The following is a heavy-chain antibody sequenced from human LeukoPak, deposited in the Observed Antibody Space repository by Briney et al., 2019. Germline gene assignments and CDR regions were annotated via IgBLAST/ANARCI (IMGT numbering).Heavy chain of an antibody. CDR1: GYTFTGYY. CDR2: INPSGGST. V-gene: IGHV1-46*01. Sequence: ASVKVSWKASGYTFTGYYLHWVRQAPGQGLEWMGIINPSGGSTSYAQKFQGRVTMTRDTSTSTVYMELSSLRSEDTAVYYCARDSETYYYDSSGYYPDYWGQGTLVTVSS. J-gene: IGHJ4*02. D-gene: IGHD3-22*01. CDR3: ARDSETYYYDSSGYYPDY.